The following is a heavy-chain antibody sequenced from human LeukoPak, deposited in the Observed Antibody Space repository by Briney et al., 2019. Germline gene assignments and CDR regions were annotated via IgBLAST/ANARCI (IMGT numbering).Heavy chain of an antibody. V-gene: IGHV3-48*04. CDR1: GFTFSSYS. Sequence: GGSLRLSCAASGFTFSSYSMNWVRQAPGKGLEWVSYISSSSSTIYYADSVKGRFTISRDNAKNSLYLQMNSLRAEDTAVYYCARDGAKWLVRPYDYWGQGTLVTVSS. D-gene: IGHD6-19*01. CDR2: ISSSSSTI. J-gene: IGHJ4*02. CDR3: ARDGAKWLVRPYDY.